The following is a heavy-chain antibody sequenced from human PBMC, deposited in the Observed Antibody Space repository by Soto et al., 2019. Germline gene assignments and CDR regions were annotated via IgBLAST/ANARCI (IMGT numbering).Heavy chain of an antibody. D-gene: IGHD1-26*01. CDR2: ISAYNGNT. J-gene: IGHJ4*02. CDR1: GYTFTSYG. CDR3: ARDGGSYGY. Sequence: QVQLVQSGTEVKKPGASVKVSCKASGYTFTSYGCSWVRQAPGQGLEWLGWISAYNGNTDYAQKFQGRITMTTDTSTSTAYMELWRLTFDDTAVYYCARDGGSYGYWGQGTLVTVSS. V-gene: IGHV1-18*01.